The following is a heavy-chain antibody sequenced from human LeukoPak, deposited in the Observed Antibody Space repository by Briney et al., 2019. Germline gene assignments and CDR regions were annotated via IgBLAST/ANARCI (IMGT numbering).Heavy chain of an antibody. CDR3: ARIVPAATIDY. V-gene: IGHV3-30*14. D-gene: IGHD2-2*01. CDR2: ISYDGSNK. Sequence: GGSLRLSCAASGFTFSSYAMHWVRQAPGKGLEWVAVISYDGSNKYYADSVKGRFTISRDNSKNTLYLQMNSLRAEDTAVYYCARIVPAATIDYWGQGTLVTVSS. J-gene: IGHJ4*02. CDR1: GFTFSSYA.